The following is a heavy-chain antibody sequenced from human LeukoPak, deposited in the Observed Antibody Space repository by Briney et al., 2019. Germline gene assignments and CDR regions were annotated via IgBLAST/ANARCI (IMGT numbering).Heavy chain of an antibody. CDR3: TRQGEQLATIDY. J-gene: IGHJ4*02. CDR1: GFTFSGSA. D-gene: IGHD6-6*01. Sequence: RGSLKLSCAASGFTFSGSAMHWVRQASGKGLEWVGRIRSKANSYATAYAASVKGRFTISRDDSKNTAYLQMNSLKTEDTAVYYCTRQGEQLATIDYWGQGTLVTVSS. CDR2: IRSKANSYAT. V-gene: IGHV3-73*01.